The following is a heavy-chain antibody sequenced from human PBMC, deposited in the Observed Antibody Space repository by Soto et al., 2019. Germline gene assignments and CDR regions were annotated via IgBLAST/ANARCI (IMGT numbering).Heavy chain of an antibody. Sequence: EVQLLESGGGLVQPGGPLRLSCAASGFTFSSYVMSWVRQAPGKGLEWVSIIGVGGGDRYYPESVKGRFTISRDNSRDTLYLEMNSLRDEDTAVYYCARVRFGALVWGQGTLVTVSS. CDR2: IGVGGGDR. D-gene: IGHD3-10*01. CDR3: ARVRFGALV. CDR1: GFTFSSYV. J-gene: IGHJ4*02. V-gene: IGHV3-23*01.